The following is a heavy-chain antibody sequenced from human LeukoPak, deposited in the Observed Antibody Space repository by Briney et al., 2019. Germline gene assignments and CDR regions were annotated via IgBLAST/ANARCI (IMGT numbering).Heavy chain of an antibody. D-gene: IGHD6-19*01. J-gene: IGHJ4*02. CDR1: GDSISSDHW. CDR2: IYHSGST. Sequence: PSETLSLTCEVSGDSISSDHWWTWVRQTPGKGLEWIGEIYHSGSTNYDSSLKSRVTISVDTSKNQFSLKLSSVTAADTAVYYCAREFDVAGSFDYWGQGTLVTVSS. V-gene: IGHV4-4*02. CDR3: AREFDVAGSFDY.